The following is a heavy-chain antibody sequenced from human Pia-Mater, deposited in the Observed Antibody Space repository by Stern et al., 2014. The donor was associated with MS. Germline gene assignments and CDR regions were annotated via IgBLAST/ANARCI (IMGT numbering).Heavy chain of an antibody. CDR2: IIPIFGTA. J-gene: IGHJ6*02. Sequence: VQLVQSGAEVKKPGSSVKVSCKASGGTFNVYAINWLRQAPGQGLEWMGAIIPIFGTANYAQKFQGRVTITADESTRTSSMQLSSLRYDDTAVYYCARDGRHTDNYGLDVWGQGTTVTVSS. CDR3: ARDGRHTDNYGLDV. CDR1: GGTFNVYA. D-gene: IGHD3-9*01. V-gene: IGHV1-69*01.